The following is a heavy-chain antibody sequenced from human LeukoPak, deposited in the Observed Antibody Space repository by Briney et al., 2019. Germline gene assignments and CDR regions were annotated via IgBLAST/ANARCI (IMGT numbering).Heavy chain of an antibody. V-gene: IGHV3-48*04. CDR3: ARSGYSHNIDF. Sequence: GGSLRLSCVASGFTFSSFGMNWVRQAPGKGLEWVSDISSSGTSIYYADSVKGRFTISRDNAKNSPYLQMNSLRAEDTAMYYCARSGYSHNIDFWGQGTLVTVSS. D-gene: IGHD5-18*01. CDR1: GFTFSSFG. CDR2: ISSSGTSI. J-gene: IGHJ4*02.